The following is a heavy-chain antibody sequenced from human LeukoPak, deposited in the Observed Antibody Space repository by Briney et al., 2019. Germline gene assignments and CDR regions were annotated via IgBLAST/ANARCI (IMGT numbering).Heavy chain of an antibody. Sequence: GGSLRLSCAASGFTFSSYGMSWVRQAPGKGLEWVSAISGSGGSTYYADSVKGRFTISRDNSKNTLYLQMNSLRAEDTAVYYCASRSCWRYFDYWGQGTLGTVSS. V-gene: IGHV3-23*01. J-gene: IGHJ4*01. CDR3: ASRSCWRYFDY. CDR2: ISGSGGST. CDR1: GFTFSSYG. D-gene: IGHD6-19*01.